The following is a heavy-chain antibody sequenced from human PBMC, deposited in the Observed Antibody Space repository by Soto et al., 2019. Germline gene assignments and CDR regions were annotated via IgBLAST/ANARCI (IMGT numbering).Heavy chain of an antibody. CDR3: ARHTPAISISDH. V-gene: IGHV4-39*01. CDR1: GGSISSSSYY. J-gene: IGHJ4*02. CDR2: IYYSGST. Sequence: QLQLQESGPGLVKPSETLSLTCTVSGGSISSSSYYWGWIRQPPGKGLEWSGSIYYSGSTYYNPSLKSRVTIYVDTSKNQFSLKLSSVTAADTAVYYCARHTPAISISDHWGQGTLVTVSS. D-gene: IGHD2-15*01.